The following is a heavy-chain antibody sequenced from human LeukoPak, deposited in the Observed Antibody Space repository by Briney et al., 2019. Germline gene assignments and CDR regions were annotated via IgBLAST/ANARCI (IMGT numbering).Heavy chain of an antibody. Sequence: SETLSLTCTVSGGSISTYYWSWIRQPPGKGLEWIGYIYYSGSTNYNPSLKSRVTISLDTSKNQFSLKLSSVTAADTAVYYCARAVYSTTAAFDIWGQGTLVTVSS. CDR1: GGSISTYY. CDR2: IYYSGST. V-gene: IGHV4-59*01. D-gene: IGHD4-17*01. J-gene: IGHJ4*02. CDR3: ARAVYSTTAAFDI.